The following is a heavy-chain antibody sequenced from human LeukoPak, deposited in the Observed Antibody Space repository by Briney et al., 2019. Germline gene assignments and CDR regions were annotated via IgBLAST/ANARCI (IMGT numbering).Heavy chain of an antibody. Sequence: PSETLSLTCSVSGGSISSNFWSWIRQPPGKGLEWIGHIYYSGSTNYNPSLKSRVTISLDTSKNQFSLKLRSVTAADTAVYFCARFEAVGGLGYCSGFSCSFDSWGQGTLVTVSS. J-gene: IGHJ4*02. CDR1: GGSISSNF. CDR3: ARFEAVGGLGYCSGFSCSFDS. CDR2: IYYSGST. D-gene: IGHD2-15*01. V-gene: IGHV4-59*13.